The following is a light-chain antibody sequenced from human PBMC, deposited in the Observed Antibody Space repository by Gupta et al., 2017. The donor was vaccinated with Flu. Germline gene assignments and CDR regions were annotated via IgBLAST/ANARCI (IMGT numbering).Light chain of an antibody. J-gene: IGLJ2*01. Sequence: YELTQPPSVSVSPGQTASITCSGDKLGDKYACWYQQKPGQSPVLVIYQDSKRPSGIPERFSGSNSGNTATLTISGTQAMDEADYYCQAWDSSTAVFGGGTKLTVL. CDR2: QDS. CDR3: QAWDSSTAV. V-gene: IGLV3-1*01. CDR1: KLGDKY.